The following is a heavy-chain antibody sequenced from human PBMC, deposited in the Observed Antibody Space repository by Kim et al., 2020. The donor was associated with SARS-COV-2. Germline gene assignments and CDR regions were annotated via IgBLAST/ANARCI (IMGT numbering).Heavy chain of an antibody. CDR2: ISWNSGSI. J-gene: IGHJ6*02. Sequence: GGSLRLSCAASGFTFDDYAMHWVRQAPGKGLEWVSGISWNSGSIGYADSVKGRFTISRDNAKNSLYLQMNSLRAEDTALYYCAKELVIRNYPYYYGMDVWGQGTTVTVSS. CDR3: AKELVIRNYPYYYGMDV. D-gene: IGHD3-22*01. CDR1: GFTFDDYA. V-gene: IGHV3-9*01.